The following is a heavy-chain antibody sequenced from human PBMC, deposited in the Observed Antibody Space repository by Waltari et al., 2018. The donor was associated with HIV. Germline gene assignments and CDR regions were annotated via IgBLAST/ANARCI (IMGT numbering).Heavy chain of an antibody. CDR3: ARDPQYCSSTSCSYYFDY. V-gene: IGHV3-30-3*01. CDR2: ISDDGSNK. J-gene: IGHJ4*02. CDR1: GFTFSSYA. Sequence: QVQLVESGGGVVQPGRSLRLSCAASGFTFSSYAMHWVRQAPGKGLEGVAVISDDGSNKYYADSVKGRFTISRDNSKNTLYLQMNSLRAEDTAVYYCARDPQYCSSTSCSYYFDYWGQGTLVTVSS. D-gene: IGHD2-2*01.